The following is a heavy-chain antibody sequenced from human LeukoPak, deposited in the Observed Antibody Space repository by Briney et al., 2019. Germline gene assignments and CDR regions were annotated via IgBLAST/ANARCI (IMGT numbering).Heavy chain of an antibody. CDR3: AKGPDYYDSSGPGANY. Sequence: GGSLRLSCAASGFTFSSYEMNWDRQAPGKGLEWVSYISSSGSTIYYADSVKGRFTISRDNAKNSLYLQMNSLRAEDTAVYYCAKGPDYYDSSGPGANYWGQGTLVTVSS. CDR2: ISSSGSTI. V-gene: IGHV3-48*03. D-gene: IGHD3-22*01. J-gene: IGHJ4*02. CDR1: GFTFSSYE.